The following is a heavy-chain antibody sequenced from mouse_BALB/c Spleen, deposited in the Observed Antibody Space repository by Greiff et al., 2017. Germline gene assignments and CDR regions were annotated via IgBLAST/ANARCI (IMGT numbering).Heavy chain of an antibody. CDR2: IWSGGST. CDR3: ARKIDYDEGFAY. D-gene: IGHD2-4*01. V-gene: IGHV2-2*02. CDR1: GFSLTSYG. Sequence: VQLQQSGPGLVQPSQSLSITCTVSGFSLTSYGVHWVRQSPGKGLEWLGVIWSGGSTDYNAAFISRLSISKDNSKSQVFFKMNSLQANDTAIYYCARKIDYDEGFAYWGQGTLVTVSA. J-gene: IGHJ3*01.